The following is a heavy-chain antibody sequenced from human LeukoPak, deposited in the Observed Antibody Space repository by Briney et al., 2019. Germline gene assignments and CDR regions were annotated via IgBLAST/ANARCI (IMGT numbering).Heavy chain of an antibody. CDR1: GFTFSSYA. V-gene: IGHV3-23*01. Sequence: GGSLRLSCAASGFTFSSYAMSWVRQAPGKGLEWVSAISGSGGSTYYADSVKGRFTISRDNSKNTLYLQMNSLRPDDTAVYYCAKAYSSGWRGPFDSWGQGTLVTVSS. CDR2: ISGSGGST. J-gene: IGHJ4*02. CDR3: AKAYSSGWRGPFDS. D-gene: IGHD6-19*01.